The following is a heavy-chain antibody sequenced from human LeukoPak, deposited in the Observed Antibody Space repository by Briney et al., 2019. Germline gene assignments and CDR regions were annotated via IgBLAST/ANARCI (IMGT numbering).Heavy chain of an antibody. Sequence: ASVKVSCKASGYTFTGYYMHWVGQAPGQGREWMGWINPNSGGTKYAQKFQGRVTMTRDTSISTAYMELSRLRSDDTAVYYCARGTGSYGNWFDPWGQGTLVTVSS. CDR3: ARGTGSYGNWFDP. J-gene: IGHJ5*02. D-gene: IGHD3-10*01. CDR2: INPNSGGT. V-gene: IGHV1-2*02. CDR1: GYTFTGYY.